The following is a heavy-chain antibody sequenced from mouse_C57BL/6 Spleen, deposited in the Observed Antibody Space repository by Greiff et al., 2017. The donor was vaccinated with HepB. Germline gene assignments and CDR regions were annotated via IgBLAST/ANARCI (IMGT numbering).Heavy chain of an antibody. CDR3: ARQGDYGSSYWYFDV. Sequence: EVKLMESGGDLVKPGGSLKLSCAASGFTFSSYGMSWVRQTPDKRLEWVATISSGGSYTYYPDSVRGRFTISRDKAKNTLYLQMSSLKSEDTAMYYCARQGDYGSSYWYFDVWGTGTTVTVSS. CDR1: GFTFSSYG. D-gene: IGHD1-1*01. J-gene: IGHJ1*03. V-gene: IGHV5-6*01. CDR2: ISSGGSYT.